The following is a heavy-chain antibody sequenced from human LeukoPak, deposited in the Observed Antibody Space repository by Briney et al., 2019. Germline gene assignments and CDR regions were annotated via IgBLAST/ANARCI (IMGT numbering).Heavy chain of an antibody. CDR3: ARVLDSSSWYRRPDARYYFDY. V-gene: IGHV3-21*01. CDR1: GFTFSSYS. CDR2: ISSSSSYI. Sequence: PGGSLRLSCAASGFTFSSYSMNWVRQAPGKGLEWVSSISSSSSYIYYANSVKGRFTIYRDNAKNSLYLQVNSLRPEDTAVYYCARVLDSSSWYRRPDARYYFDYWGQGTLVTVSS. D-gene: IGHD6-13*01. J-gene: IGHJ4*02.